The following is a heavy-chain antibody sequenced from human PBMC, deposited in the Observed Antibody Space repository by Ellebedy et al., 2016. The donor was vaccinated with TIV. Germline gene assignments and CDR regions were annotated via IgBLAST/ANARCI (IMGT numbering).Heavy chain of an antibody. CDR1: GGSISSYY. CDR2: IYYSGST. V-gene: IGHV4-59*13. CDR3: ARGGIAVAGTNSYYYYYYMDV. J-gene: IGHJ6*03. D-gene: IGHD6-19*01. Sequence: SETLSLTXTVSGGSISSYYWSWIRQPPGKGLEWIGYIYYSGSTNYNPSLKSRVTISVDTSKNQFSLKLSSVTAADTAVYYCARGGIAVAGTNSYYYYYYMDVWGKGTTVTVSS.